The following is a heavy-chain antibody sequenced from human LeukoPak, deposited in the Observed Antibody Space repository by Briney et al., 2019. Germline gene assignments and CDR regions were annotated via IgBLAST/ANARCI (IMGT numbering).Heavy chain of an antibody. D-gene: IGHD6-19*01. Sequence: GGSLRLSCAASGFTVSSNYMSWVRQAPGKGLEWVSVIYSGGRTYYADSVKGRFTISRDNSKNTVYLQMNSLRAEDTAVYYCARLAVAGTEFDYWGQGTLVTVSS. CDR2: IYSGGRT. V-gene: IGHV3-66*01. J-gene: IGHJ4*02. CDR3: ARLAVAGTEFDY. CDR1: GFTVSSNY.